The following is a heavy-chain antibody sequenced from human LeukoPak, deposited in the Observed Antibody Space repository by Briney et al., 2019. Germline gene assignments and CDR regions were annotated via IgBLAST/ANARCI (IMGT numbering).Heavy chain of an antibody. V-gene: IGHV4-59*11. J-gene: IGHJ4*02. D-gene: IGHD6-6*01. Sequence: SETLSLTCTVSGDSITSHYWSWIRQPPGKGLEWIGYLHYRGNMKHNSSFSGRITMSLDTSKNQFSLRLRSVTAADTAIYYFARESSTSQINLFDYWGQGTLVTVSS. CDR2: LHYRGNM. CDR3: ARESSTSQINLFDY. CDR1: GDSITSHY.